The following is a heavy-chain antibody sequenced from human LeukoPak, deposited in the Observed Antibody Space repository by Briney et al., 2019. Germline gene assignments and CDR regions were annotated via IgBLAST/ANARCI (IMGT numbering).Heavy chain of an antibody. CDR2: ISWNSGSI. J-gene: IGHJ3*02. Sequence: PGGSLRLSCAASGFTFDDYAMHWVRQAPGKGLEWVSGISWNSGSIGYADSVKGRFTISRDNAKNSLYLQMNSLRAEDTALYYCAKDMRQYSSSWSDYDAFDIWGQGTMVTVSS. D-gene: IGHD6-13*01. V-gene: IGHV3-9*01. CDR1: GFTFDDYA. CDR3: AKDMRQYSSSWSDYDAFDI.